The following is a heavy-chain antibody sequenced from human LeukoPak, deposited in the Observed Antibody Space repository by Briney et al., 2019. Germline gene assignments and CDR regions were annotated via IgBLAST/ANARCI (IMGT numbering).Heavy chain of an antibody. CDR3: ARDRHGGSFYGYFDY. D-gene: IGHD1-26*01. CDR2: ISYDGSNE. V-gene: IGHV3-30-3*01. CDR1: GFTFSSYA. J-gene: IGHJ4*02. Sequence: GGSLRLSRAASGFTFSSYAMSWVRQAPGKGLEWVAVISYDGSNEHYIDSVKGRFTISRDDSKNTLYLQMNSLRPEDTAVYYCARDRHGGSFYGYFDYWGQGTLVTVSS.